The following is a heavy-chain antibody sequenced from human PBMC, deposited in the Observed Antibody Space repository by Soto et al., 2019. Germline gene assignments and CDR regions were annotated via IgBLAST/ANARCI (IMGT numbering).Heavy chain of an antibody. CDR2: IYYSGGT. CDR3: ASAPLDPAY. J-gene: IGHJ4*02. CDR1: GGSISSGGYY. Sequence: QVQLQESGPGLVKPSQTLSLTCTVSGGSISSGGYYWSWIRQHPGKGLAWIGYIYYSGGTYYNPSLKSRVTISVDTSNTPFALKLSSVTAADTAVSHCASAPLDPAYWGQGTLVTVSS. V-gene: IGHV4-31*03.